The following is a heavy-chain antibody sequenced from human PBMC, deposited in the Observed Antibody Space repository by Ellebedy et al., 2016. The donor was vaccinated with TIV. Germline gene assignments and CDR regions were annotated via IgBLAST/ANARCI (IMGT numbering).Heavy chain of an antibody. Sequence: PGGSLRLSCAVSGLKFSDAWMSCVRQAPGKGLEWIGRIKSKGSSGTTDFAAPVEGRFTLSRDDSRNTLYLQINSLKTEDTAVYHCTHTGTIFGSMEAWGQGTTVTVSS. CDR2: IKSKGSSGTT. D-gene: IGHD3-3*01. CDR1: GLKFSDAW. J-gene: IGHJ6*02. CDR3: THTGTIFGSMEA. V-gene: IGHV3-15*01.